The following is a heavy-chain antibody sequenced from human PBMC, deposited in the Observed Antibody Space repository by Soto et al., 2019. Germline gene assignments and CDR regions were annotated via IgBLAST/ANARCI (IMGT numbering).Heavy chain of an antibody. V-gene: IGHV3-30*03. CDR3: ARDTYYGSGTNYCYYLDV. CDR2: MSYDGSNK. Sequence: QVQLVESGGGVVQPGRSLRLSCAASGFTVSNYCLHWVRQAPEKGLEWVAAMSYDGSNKYSADSVKGRFTISRDNSKNTLYQQMNSLRAEDTAVYYCARDTYYGSGTNYCYYLDVWGEGTTVTVSS. D-gene: IGHD3-10*01. J-gene: IGHJ6*03. CDR1: GFTVSNYC.